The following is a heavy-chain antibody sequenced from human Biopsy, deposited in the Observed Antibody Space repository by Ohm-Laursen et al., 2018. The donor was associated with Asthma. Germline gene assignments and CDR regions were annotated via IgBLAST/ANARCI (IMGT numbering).Heavy chain of an antibody. CDR1: GFAVSRDH. J-gene: IGHJ4*02. Sequence: GSLRLSCAASGFAVSRDHMFWVRQVPGKGLEWVSVIYSGGTSHTADSVRGRFNISRDYSKNTLYLQMHSLRAEDTAVYYCARGDSSNWSHYYFDYWGQGTLVTVSS. CDR2: IYSGGTS. CDR3: ARGDSSNWSHYYFDY. V-gene: IGHV3-53*01. D-gene: IGHD3-22*01.